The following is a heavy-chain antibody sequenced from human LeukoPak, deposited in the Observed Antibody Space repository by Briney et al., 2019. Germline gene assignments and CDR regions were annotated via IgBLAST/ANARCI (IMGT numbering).Heavy chain of an antibody. J-gene: IGHJ4*02. V-gene: IGHV3-30*02. CDR2: IRYDGSNK. D-gene: IGHD2/OR15-2a*01. CDR1: GFTFSSYG. Sequence: PGGSLRLSCAASGFTFSSYGMHWVRQAPGKGLEWVAFIRYDGSNKYYADSVKGRFTISRDNSKNTLYLQMNSLRAEDTAVYYCARGVSIRVYFDYWGQGTLVTVSS. CDR3: ARGVSIRVYFDY.